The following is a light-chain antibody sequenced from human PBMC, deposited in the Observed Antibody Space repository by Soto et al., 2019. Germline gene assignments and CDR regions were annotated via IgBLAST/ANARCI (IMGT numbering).Light chain of an antibody. CDR2: AAS. Sequence: EVVLTQSPGTVSLSPGERATLSCRASQSVTSNYLAWYQQKPSQAPRLLIYAASSRATGIPDRFSGSGSGTDFTLSISRLEPEDFAVYYCHQYGSSITWTFGQGTKVEIK. J-gene: IGKJ1*01. CDR3: HQYGSSITWT. CDR1: QSVTSNY. V-gene: IGKV3-20*01.